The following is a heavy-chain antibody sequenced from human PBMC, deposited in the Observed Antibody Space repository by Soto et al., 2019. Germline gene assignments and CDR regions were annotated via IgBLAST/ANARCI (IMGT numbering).Heavy chain of an antibody. V-gene: IGHV1-69*01. CDR3: ARDEEYDSSGYYYPYYFDY. D-gene: IGHD3-22*01. CDR2: IIPIFGTA. Sequence: QVQLVQSGAEVKKPGSSVKVSCKASGGTFSSYAISWVRQAPGQGLEWMGGIIPIFGTANYAQKFQGRVTITADESTSTAYMELSSLRSEDTAVYYCARDEEYDSSGYYYPYYFDYWGQGTLVTVSS. J-gene: IGHJ4*02. CDR1: GGTFSSYA.